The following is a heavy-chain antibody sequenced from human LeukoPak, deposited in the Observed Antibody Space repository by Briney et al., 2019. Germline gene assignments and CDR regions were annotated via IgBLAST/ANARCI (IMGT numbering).Heavy chain of an antibody. CDR1: GYTFTSYG. Sequence: ASVKVSCKASGYTFTSYGISWVRQAPGQGLEWMGWISAYNGNTNYAQKLQGRVTMTTDTSTSTAYMELRSLRSDDTAVYYRVRDYPNYDILTGYYSYYYYYYMDVWGKGTTVTVSS. D-gene: IGHD3-9*01. CDR3: VRDYPNYDILTGYYSYYYYYYMDV. CDR2: ISAYNGNT. J-gene: IGHJ6*03. V-gene: IGHV1-18*01.